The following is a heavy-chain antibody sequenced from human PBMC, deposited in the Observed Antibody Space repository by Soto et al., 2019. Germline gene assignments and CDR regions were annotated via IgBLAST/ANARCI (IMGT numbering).Heavy chain of an antibody. CDR3: ASPAYGSGNFY. V-gene: IGHV1-3*01. CDR1: GYTFSNYL. Sequence: QVQLVQSGAEVKKPGASVKVSCKASGYTFSNYLLHWVRQAPGQRLEWMGWINAGNGNTKYSQRFQRRVTLTRDTSASTAYMELSSLRSEDTAVYYCASPAYGSGNFYWGQGTLVTVSS. J-gene: IGHJ4*02. D-gene: IGHD3-10*01. CDR2: INAGNGNT.